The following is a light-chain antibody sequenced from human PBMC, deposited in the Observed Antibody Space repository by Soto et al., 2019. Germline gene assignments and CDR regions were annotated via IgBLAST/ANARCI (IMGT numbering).Light chain of an antibody. J-gene: IGKJ4*01. CDR2: DAS. V-gene: IGKV1-33*01. CDR1: QDIINY. Sequence: DIQMTQSPSSLSASVGDRVTITCQASQDIINYLNWYQHKPGKAPKLLIYDASNLETGVPSRFSGSGYGTDFSFPISSLQPDDSATYYCQQYGDLPLTLGGGTKVEIK. CDR3: QQYGDLPLT.